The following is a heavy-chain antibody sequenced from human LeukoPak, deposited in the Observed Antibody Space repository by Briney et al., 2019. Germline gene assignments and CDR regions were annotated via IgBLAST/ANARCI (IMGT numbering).Heavy chain of an antibody. D-gene: IGHD6-13*01. V-gene: IGHV3-66*01. CDR3: ARAAAEFDY. J-gene: IGHJ4*02. CDR2: IYSGGST. CDR1: EFTVSSNY. Sequence: GGSLRLSCAASEFTVSSNYMSWVRQAPGKGLEWVSVIYSGGSTYYADSVKGRFTISRDNSKNTLYLQMNSLRAEDTAVYYCARAAAEFDYWGQGTLVTVSS.